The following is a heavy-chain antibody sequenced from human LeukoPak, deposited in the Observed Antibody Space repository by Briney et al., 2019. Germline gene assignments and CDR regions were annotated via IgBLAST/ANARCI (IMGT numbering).Heavy chain of an antibody. Sequence: PSETLSLTCTVPGGSISSSSYYWGWIRQPPGKGLEWIGSIYYSGSTYYNPSLKSRVTISVDTSKNQFSLKLSSVTAADTAVYYRARHVICSSTSCYNYYGSGSYYEGNFDYWGQGTLVTVSS. J-gene: IGHJ4*02. V-gene: IGHV4-39*01. CDR2: IYYSGST. CDR1: GGSISSSSYY. CDR3: ARHVICSSTSCYNYYGSGSYYEGNFDY. D-gene: IGHD3-10*01.